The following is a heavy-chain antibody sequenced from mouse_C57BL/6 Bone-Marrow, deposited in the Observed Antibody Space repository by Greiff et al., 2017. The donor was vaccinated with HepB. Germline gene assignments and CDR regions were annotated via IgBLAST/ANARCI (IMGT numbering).Heavy chain of an antibody. V-gene: IGHV1-18*01. CDR3: ARGNLLLRCYWYFDV. J-gene: IGHJ1*03. Sequence: VQLQQSGPELVKPGASVKIPCKASGYTFTDYNMDWVKQSHGKSLEWIGDINPNNGGTIYNQKFKGKATLTVDKSSSTAYMELRSLTSEDTAVYYCARGNLLLRCYWYFDVWGTGTTVTVSS. D-gene: IGHD1-1*01. CDR2: INPNNGGT. CDR1: GYTFTDYN.